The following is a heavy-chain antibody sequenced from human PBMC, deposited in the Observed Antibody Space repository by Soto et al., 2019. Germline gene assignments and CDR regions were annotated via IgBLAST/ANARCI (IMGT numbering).Heavy chain of an antibody. CDR3: AKDRERIATRSIDY. J-gene: IGHJ4*02. V-gene: IGHV3-23*01. Sequence: EVQLLESGGGMVQPGVSLRLSCAASGFTFSSYAMSWVRQAPGKGLEWVSGISGSGVSTYYADSVKGRFTISRDNSKSTLYLQMNSLRAEDTAVYYCAKDRERIATRSIDYWGQGTLVTVSS. D-gene: IGHD6-6*01. CDR1: GFTFSSYA. CDR2: ISGSGVST.